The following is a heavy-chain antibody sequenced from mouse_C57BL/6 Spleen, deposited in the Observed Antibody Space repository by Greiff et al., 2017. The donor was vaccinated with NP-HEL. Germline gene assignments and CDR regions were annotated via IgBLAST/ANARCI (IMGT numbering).Heavy chain of an antibody. Sequence: EVKVVESGGGLVKPGGSLKLSCAASGFTFSDYGMHWVRQAPEKGLEWVAYISSGSSTIYYADTVKGRFTISRDNAKNTLFLQMTSLRSEDTAMYYCARTPYYYGSSDYAMDYWGQGTSVTVSS. CDR2: ISSGSSTI. CDR3: ARTPYYYGSSDYAMDY. CDR1: GFTFSDYG. V-gene: IGHV5-17*01. J-gene: IGHJ4*01. D-gene: IGHD1-1*01.